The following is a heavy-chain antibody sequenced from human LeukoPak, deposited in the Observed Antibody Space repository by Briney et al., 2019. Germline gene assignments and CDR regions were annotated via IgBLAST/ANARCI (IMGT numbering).Heavy chain of an antibody. CDR2: IYYSGST. D-gene: IGHD3-22*01. J-gene: IGHJ3*02. Sequence: PSETLSLTCTVSGGSISSYYWSWIRQPPGKGLEWSGYIYYSGSTNYNPSLKSRVTISVDTSKNQFSLKLSSVTAADTAVYYCARRRKYYYDSSGANYAFDIWGQGTMVTVSS. V-gene: IGHV4-59*08. CDR3: ARRRKYYYDSSGANYAFDI. CDR1: GGSISSYY.